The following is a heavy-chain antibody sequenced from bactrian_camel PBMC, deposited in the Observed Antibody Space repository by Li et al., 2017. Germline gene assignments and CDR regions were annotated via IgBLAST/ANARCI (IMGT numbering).Heavy chain of an antibody. J-gene: IGHJ4*01. Sequence: HVQLVESGGGSVQGGGSLRLSCVASGYILGPYCMAWFRQAPGKERERVACLYTETGNTYYADSVTGRFTISRDNAKNTVYLQMSRLKPEDTAMYYCAARVGSCVYEDYRKYDYWGQGTQVTVSS. CDR2: LYTETGNT. CDR1: GYILGPYC. V-gene: IGHV3S63*01. CDR3: AARVGSCVYEDYRKYDY. D-gene: IGHD5*01.